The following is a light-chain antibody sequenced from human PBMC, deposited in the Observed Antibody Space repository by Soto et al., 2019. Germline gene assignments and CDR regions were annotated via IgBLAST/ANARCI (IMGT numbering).Light chain of an antibody. J-gene: IGKJ1*01. V-gene: IGKV3-15*01. CDR3: QQYNNWPRT. CDR2: GAS. CDR1: QSVSSN. Sequence: EILMTQSPATLSVSPGDRATVSCRASQSVSSNLAWYQQNPGQAPRLLIYGASTRATGIPARFSGSGSGTEFTLTISSLQSEDFAIYYCQQYNNWPRTFGQGTKVEVK.